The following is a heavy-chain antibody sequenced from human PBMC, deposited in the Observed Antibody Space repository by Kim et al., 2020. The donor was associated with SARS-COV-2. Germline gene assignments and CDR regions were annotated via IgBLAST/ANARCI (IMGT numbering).Heavy chain of an antibody. D-gene: IGHD3-10*01. V-gene: IGHV3-21*01. J-gene: IGHJ6*02. Sequence: GGSLRLSCAASGFTFSSYSMNWVRQAPGKGLEWVSSISSSSSYIYYADSVKGRFTISRDNAKNSLYLQMNSLRAEDTAVYYCARDGGSYYLYYYYYGMDVWGQGTTVTVSS. CDR3: ARDGGSYYLYYYYYGMDV. CDR2: ISSSSSYI. CDR1: GFTFSSYS.